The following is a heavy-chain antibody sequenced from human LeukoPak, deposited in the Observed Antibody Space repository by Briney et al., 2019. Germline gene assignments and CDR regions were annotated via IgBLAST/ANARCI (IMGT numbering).Heavy chain of an antibody. Sequence: GASVKASCKASGYTFTSYGISWVRQAPGQGLEWMGWISAYNGNTNYAQKLQGRVTMTTDTSTSTAYMELRSLRSDDTAVYYCARPYYDSSAPPYDYWGQGTLVTVSS. J-gene: IGHJ4*02. CDR1: GYTFTSYG. CDR2: ISAYNGNT. CDR3: ARPYYDSSAPPYDY. D-gene: IGHD3-22*01. V-gene: IGHV1-18*01.